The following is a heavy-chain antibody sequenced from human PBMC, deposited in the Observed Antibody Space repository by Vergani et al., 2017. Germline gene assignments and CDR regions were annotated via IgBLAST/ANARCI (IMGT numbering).Heavy chain of an antibody. CDR2: IYTSRST. V-gene: IGHV4-61*02. CDR1: GGSISSGSYY. Sequence: QVQLQESGPGLVKPSQTLSLTCTVSGGSISSGSYYWSWIRQPAGKGLEWIGRIYTSRSTNYNPSLKSRVTISVDTSKNQFSLKLSSVTAADTAVYYCAREDYDFWSGPAVGIYYFDYWGQGTLVTVSS. D-gene: IGHD3-3*01. J-gene: IGHJ4*02. CDR3: AREDYDFWSGPAVGIYYFDY.